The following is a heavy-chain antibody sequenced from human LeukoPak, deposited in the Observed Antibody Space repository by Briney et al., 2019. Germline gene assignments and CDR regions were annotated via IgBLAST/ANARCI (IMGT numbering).Heavy chain of an antibody. Sequence: PSETLSLTCAVYGGSFSGYYWSWIRQPPGKGLEWIGEINHSGSTNYNPSLKSRVTISVDTSKNQFSLKLSSVTAADTAVYYCARLPTSTSGYYYYYMDVWGKGTTVTVSS. CDR1: GGSFSGYY. J-gene: IGHJ6*03. V-gene: IGHV4-34*01. CDR2: INHSGST. D-gene: IGHD5/OR15-5a*01. CDR3: ARLPTSTSGYYYYYMDV.